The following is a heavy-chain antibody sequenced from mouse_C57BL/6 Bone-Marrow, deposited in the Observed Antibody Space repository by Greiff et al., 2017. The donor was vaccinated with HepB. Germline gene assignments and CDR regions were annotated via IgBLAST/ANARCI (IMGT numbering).Heavy chain of an antibody. CDR1: GFTFSDYG. J-gene: IGHJ3*01. Sequence: VKLQESGGGLVKPGGSLKLSCAASGFTFSDYGMNWVRQAPEKGLEWVAYISSGSSTIDYADTVKGRFTISRDNAKNTLILQMTSLRSEDTAMYYCAKDWTFAYWGKGTLVTGSA. D-gene: IGHD4-1*01. V-gene: IGHV5-17*01. CDR3: AKDWTFAY. CDR2: ISSGSSTI.